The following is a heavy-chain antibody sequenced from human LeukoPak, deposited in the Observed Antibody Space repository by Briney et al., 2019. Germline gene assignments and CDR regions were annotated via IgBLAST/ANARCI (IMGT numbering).Heavy chain of an antibody. CDR3: AKDPYGDYVRYFDY. D-gene: IGHD4-17*01. J-gene: IGHJ4*02. V-gene: IGHV3-64*04. Sequence: GGSLRLSCSASGFTFSSYAMHWVRQAPGKGLEYVSAISSNGGSTYYADSVKGRFTISRDNSKNTLYLQMNSLRAEDTAVYYCAKDPYGDYVRYFDYWGQGTLVTVSS. CDR2: ISSNGGST. CDR1: GFTFSSYA.